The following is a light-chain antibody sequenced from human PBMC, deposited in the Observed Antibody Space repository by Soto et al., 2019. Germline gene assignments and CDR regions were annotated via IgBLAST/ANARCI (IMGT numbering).Light chain of an antibody. CDR1: SSDVGSYNR. CDR2: EVS. Sequence: QSALTQPASVSGSPGQSITISCTGTSSDVGSYNRVSWYQQPPGTAPKLMIYEVSNRPSGVSIRFSGSKSGNTASLTISGLQAEDEADYFCNSYTTSSTYVFGTGTKSPS. V-gene: IGLV2-14*01. CDR3: NSYTTSSTYV. J-gene: IGLJ1*01.